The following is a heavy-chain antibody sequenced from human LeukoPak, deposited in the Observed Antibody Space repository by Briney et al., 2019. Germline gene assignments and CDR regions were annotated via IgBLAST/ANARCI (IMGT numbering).Heavy chain of an antibody. J-gene: IGHJ1*01. CDR3: ARVNYREYFQH. D-gene: IGHD5-24*01. CDR1: GGSISSGGYY. V-gene: IGHV4-31*03. Sequence: SETLSLTCTVSGGSISSGGYYWSWIRQHPGKGLEWIGYIYYSGGTYYNPSLKSRVTISVDTSKNQFSLKLSSVTAADTAVYYCARVNYREYFQHWGQGTLVTVSS. CDR2: IYYSGGT.